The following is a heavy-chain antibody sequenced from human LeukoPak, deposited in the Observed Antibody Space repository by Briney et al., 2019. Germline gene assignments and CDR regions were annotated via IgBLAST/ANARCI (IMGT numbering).Heavy chain of an antibody. Sequence: PGGSLRLACAASGFTFSNAWMSWVRQAPGKGLEWVGRIKSKTDGGTTDYAAPVKGRFTISRDNAKNTVSLQMNSLRVEDTAVYYCARGGSGCFDHWGQGTLVTVSS. CDR3: ARGGSGCFDH. D-gene: IGHD6-19*01. J-gene: IGHJ4*02. CDR1: GFTFSNAW. CDR2: IKSKTDGGTT. V-gene: IGHV3-15*05.